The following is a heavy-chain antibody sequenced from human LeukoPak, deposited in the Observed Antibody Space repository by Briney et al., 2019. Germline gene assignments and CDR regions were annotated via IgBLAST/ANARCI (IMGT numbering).Heavy chain of an antibody. V-gene: IGHV3-23*01. Sequence: GGSLRLSCTASGFTFSNYAMSWVRQAPGKGLEWVSTISGSDGSTYYADSVKGRFTFSRDNSKNTLSLQMNSLRAEDTAVYYCAKDLPDYGDYIEGYWGQGTLVTVSS. CDR1: GFTFSNYA. D-gene: IGHD4-17*01. CDR3: AKDLPDYGDYIEGY. CDR2: ISGSDGST. J-gene: IGHJ4*02.